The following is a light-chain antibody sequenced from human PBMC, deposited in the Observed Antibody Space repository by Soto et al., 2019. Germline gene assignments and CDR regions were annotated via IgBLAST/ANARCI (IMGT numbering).Light chain of an antibody. V-gene: IGKV1D-13*01. CDR1: QSISSY. CDR2: DAS. CDR3: QQYENYWT. Sequence: AIQLTQSPSSLSASVGDRVTITCRASQSISSYLNWYQQKPGKAPKLLIYDASNLESGVPSRFSGSGSGTEFTLTISSLQPEDFGIYYCQQYENYWTFGQGTKVDIK. J-gene: IGKJ1*01.